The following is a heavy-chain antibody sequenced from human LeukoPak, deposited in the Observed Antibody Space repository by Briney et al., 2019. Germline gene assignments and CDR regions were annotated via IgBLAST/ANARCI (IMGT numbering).Heavy chain of an antibody. J-gene: IGHJ4*02. CDR2: IYTSGST. CDR3: ARVYYYGSGSYI. CDR1: GGSITSGNYH. D-gene: IGHD3-10*01. Sequence: PSQTLSLTCTVSGGSITSGNYHWSWIRQPAGKGLEWIGRIYTSGSTNYNPSLKSRVTISVDTSKNQFSLKLSSVTAADTAVYYCARVYYYGSGSYIWGQGTLVTVSS. V-gene: IGHV4-61*02.